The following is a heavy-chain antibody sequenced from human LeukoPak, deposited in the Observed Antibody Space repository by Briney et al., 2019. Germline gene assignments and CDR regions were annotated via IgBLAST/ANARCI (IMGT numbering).Heavy chain of an antibody. Sequence: GASVKVSCKASGYTFTSYGISWVRQAPGQGLEWMAWISVYNANTKYAQKFQDGVTMTTDTSTSTAYMELRSLRSDDTAVYYCARQTFGEDLDYWGQGTLVTVSS. CDR2: ISVYNANT. J-gene: IGHJ4*02. V-gene: IGHV1-18*01. D-gene: IGHD3-10*01. CDR3: ARQTFGEDLDY. CDR1: GYTFTSYG.